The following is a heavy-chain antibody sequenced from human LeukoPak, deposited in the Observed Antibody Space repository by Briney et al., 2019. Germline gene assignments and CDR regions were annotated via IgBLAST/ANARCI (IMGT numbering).Heavy chain of an antibody. D-gene: IGHD5-24*01. Sequence: PGGSLRLSCAVSGFTFNNYWMNWVRQAPGKGLEWVSYISSSSSTIYYADSVKGRFTISRDNAKNTLYLQMNSLRAEDTAVYYCARDHTGGYKHFDYWGQGTLVTVSS. CDR2: ISSSSSTI. CDR3: ARDHTGGYKHFDY. CDR1: GFTFNNYW. J-gene: IGHJ4*02. V-gene: IGHV3-48*01.